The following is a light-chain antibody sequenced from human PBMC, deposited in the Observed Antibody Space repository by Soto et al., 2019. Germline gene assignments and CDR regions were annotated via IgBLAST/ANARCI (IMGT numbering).Light chain of an antibody. V-gene: IGKV1-39*01. CDR3: QQSANIPWT. J-gene: IGKJ1*01. CDR2: STS. CDR1: QNIENY. Sequence: IQLTQSPSSLSASVGDRVTVSCRSSQNIENYLSWYVQRPGKAPELLVYSTSNLKSGVPSRFRGSGSGTDFSLTISSLQSEDFGNYYCQQSANIPWTFGQGTKVEIK.